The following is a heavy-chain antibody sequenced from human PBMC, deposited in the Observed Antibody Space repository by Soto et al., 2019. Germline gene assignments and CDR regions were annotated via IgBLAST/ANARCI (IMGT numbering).Heavy chain of an antibody. J-gene: IGHJ6*02. CDR1: RDTFSKYA. Sequence: QVQLVQSGAEVKKPGSSVKVSCKASRDTFSKYAFSWVRQAPGQGLEWMGWIIPIFDSRNYAEKFQGRVTITADESTSTAYMELRSLRFEDTAVYYCARGETYLGVWGQGTTVTVSS. CDR2: IIPIFDSR. D-gene: IGHD3-16*01. V-gene: IGHV1-69*01. CDR3: ARGETYLGV.